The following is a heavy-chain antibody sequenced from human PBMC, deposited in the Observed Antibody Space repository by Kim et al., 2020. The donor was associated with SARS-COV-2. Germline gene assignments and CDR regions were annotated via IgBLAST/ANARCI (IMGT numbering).Heavy chain of an antibody. CDR2: VSFDGGAQ. CDR1: GFVFSNYG. D-gene: IGHD3-3*01. V-gene: IGHV3-30*18. J-gene: IGHJ4*02. CDR3: VKEATPRVAHRLDY. Sequence: GGSLRLSCAGSGFVFSNYGMQWVRQAPGKGLEWMAVVSFDGGAQYYADSVRGRFTISRDNSKNTLYLEMNGLRVDDTSIYYCVKEATPRVAHRLDYWGQGALVTVSS.